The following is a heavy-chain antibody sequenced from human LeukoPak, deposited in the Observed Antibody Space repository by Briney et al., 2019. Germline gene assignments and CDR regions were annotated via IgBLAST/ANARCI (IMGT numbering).Heavy chain of an antibody. CDR1: GFTFSSYT. CDR2: ISYDGSSK. J-gene: IGHJ4*02. V-gene: IGHV3-30-3*01. CDR3: ARDSSGYYEYCDY. D-gene: IGHD3-22*01. Sequence: GRSLRLSCAASGFTFSSYTMHWVRQAPGKGLEWVVVISYDGSSKYYADSVKGRFTISRDNSKNTVYLQMNSLRAEDTAVYYCARDSSGYYEYCDYWGQGTLVTVSS.